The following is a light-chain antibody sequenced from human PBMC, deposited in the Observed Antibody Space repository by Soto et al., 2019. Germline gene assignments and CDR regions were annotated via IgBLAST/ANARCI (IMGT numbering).Light chain of an antibody. CDR3: HQYGRSPCT. CDR2: GAS. V-gene: IGKV3-20*01. CDR1: QSITSSY. J-gene: IGKJ3*01. Sequence: EIVLTQSPGTLSLSPGERATLSCRASQSITSSYLAWYQQKPGQAPRLLIHGASNRATGIPDRFSGSGSGTEFTLTISRLEPEDLAVVYGHQYGRSPCTFGPGTKVDLK.